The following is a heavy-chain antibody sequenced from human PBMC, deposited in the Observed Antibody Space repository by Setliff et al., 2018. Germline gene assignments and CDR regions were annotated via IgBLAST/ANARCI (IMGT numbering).Heavy chain of an antibody. CDR2: INAGNGIT. V-gene: IGHV1-3*01. CDR1: GYPFGSYA. D-gene: IGHD6-13*01. Sequence: ASVKVSCKTSGYPFGSYAMHWVRQAHGQRPDWMGWINAGNGITKYSQKFQGRVTFTRDTSTSTLYMELSSLISEDTAVYYCARAGSAAAGRKGVFAYWGQGSLVTVS. J-gene: IGHJ4*02. CDR3: ARAGSAAAGRKGVFAY.